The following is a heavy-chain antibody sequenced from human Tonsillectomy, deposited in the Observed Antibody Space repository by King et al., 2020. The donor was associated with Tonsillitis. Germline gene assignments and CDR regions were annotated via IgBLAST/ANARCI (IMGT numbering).Heavy chain of an antibody. J-gene: IGHJ3*02. CDR2: ISAYKGNT. Sequence: QLVQSGAEVKKPGASVKVSCKTSGYTFISYGISWVRQAPGQGLEWMGWISAYKGNTNYAQKLQGRVTMTTDTLTSTVYMELRSLRSDDTAVYYCARDAQWLLPTHDAFDIWGQGTMVTVSS. CDR3: ARDAQWLLPTHDAFDI. V-gene: IGHV1-18*04. CDR1: GYTFISYG. D-gene: IGHD3-22*01.